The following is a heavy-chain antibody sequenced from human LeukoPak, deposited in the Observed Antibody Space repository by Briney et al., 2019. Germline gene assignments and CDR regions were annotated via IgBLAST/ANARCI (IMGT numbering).Heavy chain of an antibody. V-gene: IGHV3-11*06. Sequence: GGSLRLSCAASGFTFTDFYMSWIRQPPGKGLEWLSDISRSSTDTNYADSVKGRFTISRDNAKNSLFLQLNSLRAEDTAVYYCARKTYYYDSGSYSKSYYFDYWGQGTLVTVSS. CDR3: ARKTYYYDSGSYSKSYYFDY. CDR2: ISRSSTDT. CDR1: GFTFTDFY. J-gene: IGHJ4*02. D-gene: IGHD3-10*01.